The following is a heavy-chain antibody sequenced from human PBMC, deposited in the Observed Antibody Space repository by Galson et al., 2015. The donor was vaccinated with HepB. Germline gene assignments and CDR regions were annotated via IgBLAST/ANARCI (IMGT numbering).Heavy chain of an antibody. V-gene: IGHV3-15*01. CDR1: GFTFSNAW. CDR2: IKSKTDGGTT. D-gene: IGHD2-21*01. CDR3: TTVAYCGGDCYSLDY. Sequence: LRLSCAASGFTFSNAWMSWVRQAPGKGLEWVGRIKSKTDGGTTDYAAPVKGRFTISRDDSKNTLYLQMNSLKTEDTAVYYCTTVAYCGGDCYSLDYWGQGTLVTVSS. J-gene: IGHJ4*02.